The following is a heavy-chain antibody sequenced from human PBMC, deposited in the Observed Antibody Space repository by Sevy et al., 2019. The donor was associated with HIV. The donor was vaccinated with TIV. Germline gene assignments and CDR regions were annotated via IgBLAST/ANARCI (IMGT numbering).Heavy chain of an antibody. V-gene: IGHV5-51*01. Sequence: GKSLKISCKGSGYSFTNYWIAWVRQMTGKGLEWMGIIYPGDSHTRYSPSFEGQVSISADKAINTAYLQWRSLKASDTATYYCATGCSDGSCYSAFDYWGQGTLVTVSS. J-gene: IGHJ4*02. CDR1: GYSFTNYW. D-gene: IGHD2-15*01. CDR3: ATGCSDGSCYSAFDY. CDR2: IYPGDSHT.